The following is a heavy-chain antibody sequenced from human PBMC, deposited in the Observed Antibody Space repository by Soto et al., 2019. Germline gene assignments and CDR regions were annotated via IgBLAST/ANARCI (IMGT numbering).Heavy chain of an antibody. CDR2: IIPIFGTA. D-gene: IGHD4-17*01. CDR1: GGTFNSYA. V-gene: IGHV1-69*13. CDR3: ARGGDYGPYYYYGMDV. Sequence: GASVKVSCKASGGTFNSYAISWVRQAPGQGLEWMGGIIPIFGTANYAQKFQGRVTITADESTSTAYMELSSLRSEDTAVYYCARGGDYGPYYYYGMDVWGQGTTVTVSS. J-gene: IGHJ6*02.